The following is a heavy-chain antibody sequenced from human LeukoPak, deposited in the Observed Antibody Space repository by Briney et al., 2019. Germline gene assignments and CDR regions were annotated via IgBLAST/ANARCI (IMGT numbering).Heavy chain of an antibody. Sequence: PGGSLRLSCAASGFTVSNYYMSWVRQAPGEGLEWVSVFYSGGGTYYADSVKGRFTISRDNSKNTLYLQMNSLRAEDTAVYYCARGYSSGWYGGYWGQGTLVTVSS. J-gene: IGHJ4*02. CDR2: FYSGGGT. CDR1: GFTVSNYY. V-gene: IGHV3-53*01. CDR3: ARGYSSGWYGGY. D-gene: IGHD6-19*01.